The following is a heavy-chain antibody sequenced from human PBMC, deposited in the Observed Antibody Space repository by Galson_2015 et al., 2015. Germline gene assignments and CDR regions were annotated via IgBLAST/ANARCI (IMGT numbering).Heavy chain of an antibody. Sequence: TLSLTCTVSGGSISSGSYYWSWIRQPAGKGLEWIGRIYTSGSTNYNPSLKSRVTISVDTSKNQFSLTVSSVTAADTAVYYCARGPTYSGNYYYYFDYWGQGTLVTVSS. V-gene: IGHV4-61*02. J-gene: IGHJ4*02. CDR3: ARGPTYSGNYYYYFDY. CDR1: GGSISSGSYY. CDR2: IYTSGST. D-gene: IGHD1-26*01.